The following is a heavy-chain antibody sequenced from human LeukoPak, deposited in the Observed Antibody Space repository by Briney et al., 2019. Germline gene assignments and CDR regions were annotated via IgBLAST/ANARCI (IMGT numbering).Heavy chain of an antibody. CDR2: ISSDGGT. J-gene: IGHJ4*02. CDR3: AKEIAAIGLPAVDY. V-gene: IGHV3-23*01. Sequence: PGGSLRLSCAVSGFTFTNYAMSWVRQAPGKGLGWVSGISSDGGTFYPDSVKGRFTISRDNSKNTLYLQMNNLGVADTAIYYCAKEIAAIGLPAVDYWGQGTLVTVSS. CDR1: GFTFTNYA. D-gene: IGHD6-13*01.